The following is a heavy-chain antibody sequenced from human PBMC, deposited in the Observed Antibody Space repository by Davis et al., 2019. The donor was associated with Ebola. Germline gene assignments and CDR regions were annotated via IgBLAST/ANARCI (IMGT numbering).Heavy chain of an antibody. CDR1: GFTFSTFG. V-gene: IGHV3-33*06. D-gene: IGHD2-21*01. J-gene: IGHJ4*02. Sequence: PGGSLRLSCAASGFTFSTFGMHWVRQAPGKGLEWVAVIWNDGSNKYYSDSVRGRFTISRDNSKNTLYLQMNSLRAEDTAVYYCAKPLSAYNWGQGTLVTVSS. CDR2: IWNDGSNK. CDR3: AKPLSAYN.